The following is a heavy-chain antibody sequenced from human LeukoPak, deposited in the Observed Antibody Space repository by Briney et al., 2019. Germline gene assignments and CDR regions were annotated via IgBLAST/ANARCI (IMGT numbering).Heavy chain of an antibody. V-gene: IGHV3-23*01. J-gene: IGHJ3*02. CDR1: GFTFSSYG. CDR2: IIGTGGST. D-gene: IGHD3-22*01. Sequence: GGSLRLSCAASGFTFSSYGMSWVRQAPGKGLEWVSSIIGTGGSTHYADSVKGRFTISRDNSKNTLYLQMNSLRAEDTAVYYCAKGTMSQHRGAFDIWGQGKMVIVSS. CDR3: AKGTMSQHRGAFDI.